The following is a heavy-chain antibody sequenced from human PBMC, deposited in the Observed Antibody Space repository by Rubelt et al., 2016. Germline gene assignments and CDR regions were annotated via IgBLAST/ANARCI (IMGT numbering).Heavy chain of an antibody. D-gene: IGHD4-23*01. V-gene: IGHV3-9*01. Sequence: GRQAPGKGLEWVSGISWNSGSIGYADSVKGRFTISRDNSKNTLYLQMNSLRAEDTAVYYCARSTVVTRSPRLAIDYWGQGTLVTVSS. J-gene: IGHJ4*02. CDR3: ARSTVVTRSPRLAIDY. CDR2: ISWNSGSI.